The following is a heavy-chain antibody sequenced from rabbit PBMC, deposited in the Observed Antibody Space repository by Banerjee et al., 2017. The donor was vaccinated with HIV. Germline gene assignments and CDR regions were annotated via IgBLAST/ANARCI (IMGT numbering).Heavy chain of an antibody. CDR2: IYAGSSGST. V-gene: IGHV1S45*01. Sequence: QEQLVEYGGDLVKPEGSLTLTCTASGFSFSKNYWIYWVRQAPGKGLEWIACIYAGSSGSTNYASWAKGRFTISKTSSTTVTLQMTSLTAADTATYFCARDLAGVIGWNFNFWGPGTLVTVS. D-gene: IGHD4-1*01. CDR1: GFSFSKNYW. J-gene: IGHJ4*01. CDR3: ARDLAGVIGWNFNF.